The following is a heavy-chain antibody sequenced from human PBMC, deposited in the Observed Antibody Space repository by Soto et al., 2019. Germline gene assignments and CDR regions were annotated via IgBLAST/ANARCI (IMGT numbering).Heavy chain of an antibody. CDR2: IYYSGTT. J-gene: IGHJ1*01. V-gene: IGHV4-39*01. CDR1: GVSIVKREDY. Sequence: SLRSSFVGVSIVKREDYWSRIRTTPGKGLEWIGSIYYSGTTSYNPSLKSRVTISLDTSKNQFPLKLSSVTAADTALYWCARHRGPYRSSWLNQWGPGTMV. CDR3: ARHRGPYRSSWLNQ. D-gene: IGHD6-13*01.